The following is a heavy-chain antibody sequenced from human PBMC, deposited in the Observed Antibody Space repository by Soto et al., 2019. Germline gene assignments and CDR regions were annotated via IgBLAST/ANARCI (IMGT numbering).Heavy chain of an antibody. J-gene: IGHJ5*01. CDR1: GGSISSSNW. V-gene: IGHV4-4*02. CDR2: IYHSGST. Sequence: PSETLSLTCAVSGGSISSSNWWSWVRQPPGKGLEWIGEIYHSGSTNYNPSLKSRVTISVDKSKNQFSLKLSSVTAADTAVYYCARITYCISTSCYINWFDPWGQGTMVTVSS. CDR3: ARITYCISTSCYINWFDP. D-gene: IGHD2-2*02.